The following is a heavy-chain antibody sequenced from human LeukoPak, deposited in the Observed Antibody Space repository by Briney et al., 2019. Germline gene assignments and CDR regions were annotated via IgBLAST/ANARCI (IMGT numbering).Heavy chain of an antibody. J-gene: IGHJ4*02. CDR2: ISGSGGST. D-gene: IGHD1-1*01. CDR3: AREETKLERRGP. V-gene: IGHV3-23*01. CDR1: GFTFDDYT. Sequence: PGGSLRLSCAASGFTFDDYTMHWVRQAPGKGLEWVSAISGSGGSTYYADSVKGRFTISRDNSKNTLYLQMNSLRAEDTAVYYCAREETKLERRGPWGQGTLVTVSS.